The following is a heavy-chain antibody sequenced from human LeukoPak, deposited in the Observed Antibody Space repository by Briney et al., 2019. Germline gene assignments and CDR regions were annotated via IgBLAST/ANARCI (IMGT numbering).Heavy chain of an antibody. CDR1: GFTFSSYS. V-gene: IGHV3-21*01. J-gene: IGHJ4*02. CDR3: ATESFYHSDY. D-gene: IGHD2-2*01. Sequence: GGSLRLSCAASGFTFSSYSMNWVRQAPGKGLEWVSSISTSSSYIYYADSLEGRFTISRDNAKNSLYLQMNSLRAEDTAVYYCATESFYHSDYWGQGTLVTVSS. CDR2: ISTSSSYI.